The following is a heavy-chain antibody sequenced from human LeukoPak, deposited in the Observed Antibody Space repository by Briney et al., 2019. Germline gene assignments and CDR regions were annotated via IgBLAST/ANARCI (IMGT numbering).Heavy chain of an antibody. CDR3: ASDSPRRYCSGGSCYPARFDP. D-gene: IGHD2-15*01. CDR1: GFTFSSYS. CDR2: ISSSSSYI. Sequence: GGSLRLSCAASGFTFSSYSMNWVRQAPGKGLEWVSSISSSSSYIYYADSVKGRFTISRDNAKNSLYLQMNSLRAEDTAVYYCASDSPRRYCSGGSCYPARFDPWGQGTLVTVSS. V-gene: IGHV3-21*01. J-gene: IGHJ5*02.